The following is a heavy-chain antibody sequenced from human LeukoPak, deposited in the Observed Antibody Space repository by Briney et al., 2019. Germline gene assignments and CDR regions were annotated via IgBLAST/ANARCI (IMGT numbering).Heavy chain of an antibody. CDR3: ARGGSSIFGVVDC. J-gene: IGHJ4*02. CDR1: GYTLTGYY. V-gene: IGHV1-2*02. Sequence: ASLKVSCKASGYTLTGYYMHWVRQAPGQGLEGMGWINPNSGGTNYAQKFQVRVTMTRDTSISTAYMELSRLRSDDTAVYYCARGGSSIFGVVDCWGQGTLVTVSS. CDR2: INPNSGGT. D-gene: IGHD3-3*01.